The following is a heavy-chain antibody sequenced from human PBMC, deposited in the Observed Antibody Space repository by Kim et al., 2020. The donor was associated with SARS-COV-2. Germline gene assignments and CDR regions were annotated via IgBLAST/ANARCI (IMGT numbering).Heavy chain of an antibody. Sequence: GTTPDDSDPVKGRFTISSDTAKTTLYLQMTSLRAEDAAMYYCVRSGGYLDYWGQGTLVTVSP. J-gene: IGHJ4*02. D-gene: IGHD6-13*01. V-gene: IGHV3-74*01. CDR2: GTTP. CDR3: VRSGGYLDY.